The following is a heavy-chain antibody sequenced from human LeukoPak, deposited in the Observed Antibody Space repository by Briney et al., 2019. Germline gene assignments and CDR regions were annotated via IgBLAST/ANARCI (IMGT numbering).Heavy chain of an antibody. D-gene: IGHD3-22*01. V-gene: IGHV3-11*01. J-gene: IGHJ5*02. CDR2: ISSSGSTI. CDR1: GFTFSDYY. CDR3: ARAAYYSDSSGYRP. Sequence: GGSLRLSCAASGFTFSDYYMSWIRQAPGKGLEWVSYISSSGSTIYYADSVKGRFTISRDNAKNSLYLQMNSLRAEDTAVYYCARAAYYSDSSGYRPWGQGTLVTVSS.